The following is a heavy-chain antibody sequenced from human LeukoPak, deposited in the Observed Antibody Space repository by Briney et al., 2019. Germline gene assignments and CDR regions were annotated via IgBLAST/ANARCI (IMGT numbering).Heavy chain of an antibody. J-gene: IGHJ4*02. Sequence: GGSLRLSCAASGFTFSSYEMNWVRQAPGKGLEWVSYISSSGSTIYYADSVKGRFTISRDNSKNTLYLQMNSLRAEDTAVYYCARGPSGYDWEFDYWGQGTLVTVSS. CDR2: ISSSGSTI. V-gene: IGHV3-48*03. CDR3: ARGPSGYDWEFDY. D-gene: IGHD5-12*01. CDR1: GFTFSSYE.